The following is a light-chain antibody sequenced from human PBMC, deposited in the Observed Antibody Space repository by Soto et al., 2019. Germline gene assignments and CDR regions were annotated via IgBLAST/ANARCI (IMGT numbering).Light chain of an antibody. CDR1: SSDIGGYT. CDR3: QVWDGGLGGVG. V-gene: IGLV1-44*01. Sequence: QSVLSQAPSASGTPGQRVTISCSGSSSDIGGYTVNWYQQLPGTAPKLLIYSNNQRPSGVPDRFSGSKSGTSASLAISGLQAEDEADYYCQVWDGGLGGVGFGGGTQLTVL. J-gene: IGLJ2*01. CDR2: SNN.